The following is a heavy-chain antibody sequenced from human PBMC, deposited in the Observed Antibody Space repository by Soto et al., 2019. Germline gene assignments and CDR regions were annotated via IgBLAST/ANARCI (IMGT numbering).Heavy chain of an antibody. CDR2: IDLTGRTT. J-gene: IGHJ4*02. Sequence: EVQLVESGGGLVQPGGSLRLSCAASGFTFTSYWMHWVLQVPGKGLVWVSHIDLTGRTTTYADSVQGRFTISRDNAMNTVYLHLNSLRAEDTAGYYCASDLYGACDYWGQGTLVTVSS. CDR3: ASDLYGACDY. V-gene: IGHV3-74*01. CDR1: GFTFTSYW. D-gene: IGHD4-17*01.